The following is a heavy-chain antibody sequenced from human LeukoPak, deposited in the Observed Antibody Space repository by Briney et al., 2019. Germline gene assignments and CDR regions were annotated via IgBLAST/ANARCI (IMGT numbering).Heavy chain of an antibody. CDR1: GGXISSRSYY. J-gene: IGHJ6*02. CDR3: ARHFDLYYGMDV. Sequence: PSETLSLTCTVSGGXISSRSYYWGWIRQPPGKGLEWIGTIYYSGSTYYNPSLKSRVTISEDTSRNHFSLNVSSVTAADTAVYYCARHFDLYYGMDVWGQGTTVTVSS. CDR2: IYYSGST. V-gene: IGHV4-39*01. D-gene: IGHD3-9*01.